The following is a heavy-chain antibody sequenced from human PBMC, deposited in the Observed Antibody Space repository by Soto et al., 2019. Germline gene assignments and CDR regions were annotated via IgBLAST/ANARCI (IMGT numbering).Heavy chain of an antibody. CDR3: AKDQGSSWYEIDY. V-gene: IGHV3-23*01. CDR1: GFTVSNNY. J-gene: IGHJ4*02. Sequence: GGSLRLSCAASGFTVSNNYINWVRQAPGKGLEWVSTISGSGGSTYYADSVKGRFTISRDNSKNTLYLQMNSLRAEDTAVYYCAKDQGSSWYEIDYWGQGILVTVSS. CDR2: ISGSGGST. D-gene: IGHD6-13*01.